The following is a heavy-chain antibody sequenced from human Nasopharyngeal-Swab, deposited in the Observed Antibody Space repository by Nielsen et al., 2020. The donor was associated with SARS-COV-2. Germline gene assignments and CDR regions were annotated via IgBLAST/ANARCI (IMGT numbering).Heavy chain of an antibody. Sequence: GESLKISCAASGFTFSSYSMNWVRQAPGKGLEWVSSISSSSSYIYYADSVKGRFTISRDNSKNTLYLQMNSLRAEDTAVYYCARDQCSSTSCYASGFDYWGQGTPVTVSS. V-gene: IGHV3-21*01. CDR1: GFTFSSYS. CDR2: ISSSSSYI. J-gene: IGHJ4*02. D-gene: IGHD2-2*01. CDR3: ARDQCSSTSCYASGFDY.